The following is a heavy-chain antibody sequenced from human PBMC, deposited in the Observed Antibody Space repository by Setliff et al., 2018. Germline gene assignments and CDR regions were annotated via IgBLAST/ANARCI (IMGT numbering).Heavy chain of an antibody. CDR2: IYHSGSA. J-gene: IGHJ3*01. CDR1: GDSISSGDYF. Sequence: SSETLSLTCTVSGDSISSGDYFWSWIRQPPGKGLEWIAYIYHSGSAYYNPSLKSRVTMSVDTSKNQFSLHLTSVTAAATAVYYCAREVGTSTSSDAFDVWGQGMMVTVSS. CDR3: AREVGTSTSSDAFDV. D-gene: IGHD1-26*01. V-gene: IGHV4-30-4*08.